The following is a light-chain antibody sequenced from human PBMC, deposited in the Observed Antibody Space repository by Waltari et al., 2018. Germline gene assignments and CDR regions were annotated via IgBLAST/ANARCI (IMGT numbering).Light chain of an antibody. CDR3: AAWDDSLSGKV. CDR2: RNN. J-gene: IGLJ3*02. Sequence: QTVLTQPPSASGTPGQRVTISCSGSSSNIGSNLVNWYQQLPGTAPKLLVYRNNQRPSGVPDRFSGSKSGTSASPAISGLQSEDEADYYCAAWDDSLSGKVFGGGTKLTVL. CDR1: SSNIGSNL. V-gene: IGLV1-44*01.